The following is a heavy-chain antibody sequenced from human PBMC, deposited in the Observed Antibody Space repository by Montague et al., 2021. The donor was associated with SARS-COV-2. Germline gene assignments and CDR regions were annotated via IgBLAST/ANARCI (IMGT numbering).Heavy chain of an antibody. D-gene: IGHD3-9*01. Sequence: SETLSLTYTVSGASMSSDYWTWIRQPPGKGLEWIGCTHYSGSTEYNPSLKSRVTISVDTSRTQFSLRLTSMSAADTAVYYCARGRGFDWLGLDAYYFDYWGQGALVAVSS. CDR2: THYSGST. J-gene: IGHJ4*02. CDR1: GASMSSDY. CDR3: ARGRGFDWLGLDAYYFDY. V-gene: IGHV4-59*01.